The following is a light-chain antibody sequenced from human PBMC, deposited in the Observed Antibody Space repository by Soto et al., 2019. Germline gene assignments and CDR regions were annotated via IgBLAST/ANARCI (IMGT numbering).Light chain of an antibody. J-gene: IGKJ4*01. V-gene: IGKV3-20*01. Sequence: EIVLTQSPGTLSLSPGERATLSCRASQSVSSSYLAWYQQKPGQAPRLLIYGASSRATAIPDRFSGSGSGTDFTLTISRLEPEDFAVYYCQQYDSSPLTFGGGTKVEFK. CDR1: QSVSSSY. CDR3: QQYDSSPLT. CDR2: GAS.